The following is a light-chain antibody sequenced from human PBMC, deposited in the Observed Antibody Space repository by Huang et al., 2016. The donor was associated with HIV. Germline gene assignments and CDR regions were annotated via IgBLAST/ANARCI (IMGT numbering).Light chain of an antibody. CDR1: QSISTY. J-gene: IGKJ2*01. CDR3: QQTYSTLGT. V-gene: IGKV1-39*01. Sequence: DIQMTQSPPSLSASVVDRVTITCRASQSISTYLNWYQQKPGKAPNLLIYAASSLQSGVPSRFSGSGSGTDFTLTISSLQPEDFATYYCQQTYSTLGTFGQGTKVETK. CDR2: AAS.